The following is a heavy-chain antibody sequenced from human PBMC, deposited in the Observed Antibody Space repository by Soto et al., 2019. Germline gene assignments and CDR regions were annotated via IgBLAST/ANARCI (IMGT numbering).Heavy chain of an antibody. CDR1: GESVSSIIAS. J-gene: IGHJ4*02. CDR2: TYYRSKWTN. Sequence: SQTLSLTCAISGESVSSIIASWNWIRQSPSRGLEWLGRTYYRSKWTNDYAVSVKSRITINPDTSKNQFSLQLSSVTPEDTAMYYCVRGYSSSFDYWGQGTLVTVSS. D-gene: IGHD2-15*01. CDR3: VRGYSSSFDY. V-gene: IGHV6-1*01.